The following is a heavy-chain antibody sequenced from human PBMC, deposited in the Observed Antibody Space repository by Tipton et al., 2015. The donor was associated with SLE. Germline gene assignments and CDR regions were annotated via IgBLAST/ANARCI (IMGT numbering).Heavy chain of an antibody. CDR3: ASAPAATDAFDI. CDR2: IYTSGST. Sequence: TLSLTCTVSGGSISSGSYYWSWIRQPAGKGLEWIGYIYTSGSTNYNPSLKSRVTRSVDTSKNQFSLKLSSVTAADTAVYYCASAPAATDAFDIWGQGTMVTVSS. CDR1: GGSISSGSYY. J-gene: IGHJ3*02. D-gene: IGHD2-2*01. V-gene: IGHV4-61*09.